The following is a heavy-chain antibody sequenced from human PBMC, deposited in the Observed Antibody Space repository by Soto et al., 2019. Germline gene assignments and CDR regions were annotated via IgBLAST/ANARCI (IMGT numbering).Heavy chain of an antibody. CDR2: INPSSGNT. J-gene: IGHJ6*02. CDR1: GYSFTRHD. V-gene: IGHV1-8*01. CDR3: ARECILFSGVIVFYGMDV. Sequence: QVQLVQSGAEVKKPGASVKVSCKASGYSFTRHDINWVRQAPGHGLEWMGWINPSSGNTGYAQRFLGRLTMTTDTSTSTAYMELSGLKSEDTAIYYGARECILFSGVIVFYGMDVWGQGTTVTVPS. D-gene: IGHD3-3*01.